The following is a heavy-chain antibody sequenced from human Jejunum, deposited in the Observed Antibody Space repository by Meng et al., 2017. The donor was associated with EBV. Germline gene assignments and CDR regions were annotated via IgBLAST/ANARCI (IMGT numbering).Heavy chain of an antibody. V-gene: IGHV4-61*01. D-gene: IGHD5-12*01. CDR3: ARGRGYDYGDS. Sequence: QVQLQESGPVRVKPSKTLSLTCSCSGDAVTGYNYWTWIRQPPGKGLEWIGNLYYAGKAIYKPSLQSRVTISVDTSKNQISLKVTSVTAADTAIYYCARGRGYDYGDSWGQGTLVTVSS. CDR1: GDAVTGYNY. CDR2: LYYAGKA. J-gene: IGHJ5*02.